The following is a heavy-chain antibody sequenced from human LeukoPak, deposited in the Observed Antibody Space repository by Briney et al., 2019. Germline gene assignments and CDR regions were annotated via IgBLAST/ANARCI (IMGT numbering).Heavy chain of an antibody. CDR3: ARILVGATTDY. J-gene: IGHJ4*02. D-gene: IGHD1-26*01. CDR1: GGSVSSASYY. Sequence: PSETLSLTCTVSGGSVSSASYYWSWIRQPPGRGPEWIGFIYYDGSTSYNPSLKSRVTLSVDTSKNQFSLKLSSVTAADSALYYCARILVGATTDYWGQGTLVTVSS. CDR2: IYYDGST. V-gene: IGHV4-61*01.